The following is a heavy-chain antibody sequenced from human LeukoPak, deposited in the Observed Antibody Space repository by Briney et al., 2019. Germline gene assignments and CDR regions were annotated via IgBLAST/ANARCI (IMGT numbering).Heavy chain of an antibody. CDR1: GFTFSSYG. Sequence: GGSLRLSCAASGFTFSSYGMHWGCNGPRQGLGWVAVISYDGSNKNYADSVKGRFTISTDNSKNTLYLQMNSLRAEDTAVYYCAKDSLGYRAVADYYYGMDVWGQGTTVTVSS. CDR2: ISYDGSNK. J-gene: IGHJ6*02. CDR3: AKDSLGYRAVADYYYGMDV. D-gene: IGHD6-19*01. V-gene: IGHV3-30*18.